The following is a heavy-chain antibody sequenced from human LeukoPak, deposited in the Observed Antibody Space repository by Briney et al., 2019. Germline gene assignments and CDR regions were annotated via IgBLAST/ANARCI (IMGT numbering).Heavy chain of an antibody. D-gene: IGHD5-24*01. CDR1: RFTFSSYV. Sequence: GGSLRLSCAASRFTFSSYVMSWVRQAPGQGLEWVSAISGSGGTTYYADSVKGRFTISRDNSKNTLYLQMNSLRAEDTAVYYCANLLILWWRRDGYNSLDYWGQGTLVTVSS. V-gene: IGHV3-23*01. J-gene: IGHJ4*02. CDR2: ISGSGGTT. CDR3: ANLLILWWRRDGYNSLDY.